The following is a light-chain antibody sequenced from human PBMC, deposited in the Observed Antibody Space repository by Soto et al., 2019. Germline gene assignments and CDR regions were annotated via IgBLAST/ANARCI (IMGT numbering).Light chain of an antibody. J-gene: IGKJ5*01. CDR3: LQHDSFPPT. CDR2: AAS. CDR1: QDIGNH. V-gene: IGKV1-17*03. Sequence: DIQMTQSPSAMSASVGARVPISCRARQDIGNHLAWFQQKPGKVPQRLIYAASSLQTGVPSRFSGSGSGTDFTLTINSLQPEDFATYYCLQHDSFPPTFGQGTRLEIK.